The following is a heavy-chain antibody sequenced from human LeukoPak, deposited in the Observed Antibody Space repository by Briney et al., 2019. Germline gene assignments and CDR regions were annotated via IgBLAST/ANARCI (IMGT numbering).Heavy chain of an antibody. CDR3: ARDGATFDSRGYYYLW. V-gene: IGHV1-69*13. CDR2: IIPIFGTV. D-gene: IGHD3-22*01. Sequence: VASVKVSCKASGGTFSRSGISWVRQAPGQGLEWMGGIIPIFGTVNYAQKFQGRVTITADESTSTAYMELTSLRSEDTAIYYCARDGATFDSRGYYYLWWGQGTLVTVSS. J-gene: IGHJ4*02. CDR1: GGTFSRSG.